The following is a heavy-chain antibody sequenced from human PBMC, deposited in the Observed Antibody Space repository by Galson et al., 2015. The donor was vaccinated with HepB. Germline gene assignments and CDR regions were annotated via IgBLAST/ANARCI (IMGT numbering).Heavy chain of an antibody. CDR1: GFTFSSYS. Sequence: SLRLSCAASGFTFSSYSIHWVREAPGKGLEWVAIISHDGRNTYYAFSVEGRFTISRDNSRKTLYLQMNGLRSDDTAGYYCARERGAGWYGGNDCWGQGTLVVVSS. D-gene: IGHD6-19*01. CDR2: ISHDGRNT. CDR3: ARERGAGWYGGNDC. J-gene: IGHJ4*02. V-gene: IGHV3-30*04.